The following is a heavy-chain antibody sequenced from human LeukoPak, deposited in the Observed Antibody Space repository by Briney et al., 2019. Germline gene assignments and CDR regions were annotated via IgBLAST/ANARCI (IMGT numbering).Heavy chain of an antibody. CDR3: AKDDSMTLDHFDY. V-gene: IGHV3-23*01. CDR1: GFTFKNCA. Sequence: GSLRLSCVASGFTFKNCAMSWVRQAPGKGLEWVSGINYSGGHKYYADSVKGRFTISRDSSKNTLSLQMNSLTTEDTAVYYCAKDDSMTLDHFDYWGQGALVPASS. CDR2: INYSGGHK. D-gene: IGHD4-11*01. J-gene: IGHJ4*02.